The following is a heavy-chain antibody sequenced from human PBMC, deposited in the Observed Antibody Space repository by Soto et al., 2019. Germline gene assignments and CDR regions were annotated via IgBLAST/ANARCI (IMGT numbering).Heavy chain of an antibody. J-gene: IGHJ4*02. V-gene: IGHV1-69*01. Sequence: QVQLVQSGAEVKKPGSSVKVSCKASGGTFSSYSINWVRQAPGQGLEWMGEIIPIFGTADYAQKFQGRVTITADDSTSTAYMELSSLRSEDTAVYYCARDGGRHSGGIDYWGQGTLVTVSS. CDR2: IIPIFGTA. D-gene: IGHD1-26*01. CDR1: GGTFSSYS. CDR3: ARDGGRHSGGIDY.